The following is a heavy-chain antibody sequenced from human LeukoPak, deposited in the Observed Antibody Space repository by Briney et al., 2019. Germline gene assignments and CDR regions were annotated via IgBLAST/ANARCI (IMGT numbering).Heavy chain of an antibody. CDR2: ISSSGSTI. CDR1: GFTFSDYY. V-gene: IGHV3-11*01. Sequence: PGGSLRLSCAASGFTFSDYYMSWIRQAPGKGLEWVSYISSSGSTIYYADSVKGRFTISRDNAKNSLYLQMNSLRAEDTALYYCARDSHGSGSYYNDLYYYYYMDVWGKGTTVTVSS. D-gene: IGHD3-10*01. CDR3: ARDSHGSGSYYNDLYYYYYMDV. J-gene: IGHJ6*03.